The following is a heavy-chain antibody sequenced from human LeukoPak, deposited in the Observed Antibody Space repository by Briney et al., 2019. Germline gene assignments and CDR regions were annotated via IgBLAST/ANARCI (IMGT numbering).Heavy chain of an antibody. D-gene: IGHD4-17*01. CDR1: GFIFSAYS. V-gene: IGHV3-48*01. J-gene: IGHJ4*02. Sequence: GGSLRLSCAASGFIFSAYSMNWVRQAPGKGLEWISYISRGSHFIYYADSVKGRFTISRDNSKNTLYLQMNSLRAEDTAVYYCAKDSPTPTTGDLNWGQGTLVTVSS. CDR3: AKDSPTPTTGDLN. CDR2: ISRGSHFI.